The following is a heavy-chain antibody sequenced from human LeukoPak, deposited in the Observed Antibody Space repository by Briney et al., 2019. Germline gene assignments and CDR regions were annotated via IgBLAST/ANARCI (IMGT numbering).Heavy chain of an antibody. V-gene: IGHV3-21*01. D-gene: IGHD2-15*01. CDR3: ARGGGRGWFDP. J-gene: IGHJ5*02. CDR1: GFAFRSYT. Sequence: GGTLRLSCAASGFAFRSYTMNWVRQASGKGLEWVSSISSSSTYISYAGSVKGRFTVSRDNAKNTLFLQMNSLRAEDTAVYYCARGGGRGWFDPWGQGTLVTVSS. CDR2: ISSSSTYI.